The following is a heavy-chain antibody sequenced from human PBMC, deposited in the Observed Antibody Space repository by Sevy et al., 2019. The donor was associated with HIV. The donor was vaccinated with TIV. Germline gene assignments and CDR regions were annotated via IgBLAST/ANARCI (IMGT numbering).Heavy chain of an antibody. Sequence: GGSLRLSCAASGFSFNSYWMHWVRQAPGKGLEWVSHISDDGISTTYADSVKGRFTISRDNANNTLYLQMNTLRAEDTALYYCPGASQGSWGQGTLVTVSS. CDR1: GFSFNSYW. J-gene: IGHJ5*02. V-gene: IGHV3-74*01. CDR3: PGASQGS. CDR2: ISDDGIST.